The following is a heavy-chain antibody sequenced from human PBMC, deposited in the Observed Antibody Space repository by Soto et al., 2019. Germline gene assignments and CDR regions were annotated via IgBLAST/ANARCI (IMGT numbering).Heavy chain of an antibody. CDR3: ARAWTATAGWANWFDR. CDR2: IHYSGST. J-gene: IGHJ5*02. CDR1: GGSISGEGYY. Sequence: QVXLQESGPGLVEPSQTLSLTCTVSGGSISGEGYYWSWIRQYSGRGLEWIGYIHYSGSTYYNPSLKSRVIISVDTSKTQFFLNLSSVTAADTAVYYCARAWTATAGWANWFDRWGQGTLVTVSS. V-gene: IGHV4-31*03. D-gene: IGHD6-13*01.